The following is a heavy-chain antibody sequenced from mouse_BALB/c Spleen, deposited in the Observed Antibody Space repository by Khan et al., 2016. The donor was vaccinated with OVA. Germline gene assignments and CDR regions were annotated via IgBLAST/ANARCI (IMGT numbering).Heavy chain of an antibody. Sequence: VQLQQSGPELVKPGASVKMSCKASGYTFTSYVMHWVKQKPGLGLEWIGYIYPFNDDTKYNENFKGKATLTSDKSSSTAYMVLSSLTSEDSAVYYCAPVGNYYVSFAYWGQGTLVTVSA. D-gene: IGHD1-1*01. CDR2: IYPFNDDT. CDR1: GYTFTSYV. V-gene: IGHV1S136*01. CDR3: APVGNYYVSFAY. J-gene: IGHJ3*01.